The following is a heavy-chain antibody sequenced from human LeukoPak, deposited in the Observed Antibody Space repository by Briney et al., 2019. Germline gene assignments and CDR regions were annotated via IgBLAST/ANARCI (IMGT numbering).Heavy chain of an antibody. J-gene: IGHJ4*02. CDR1: GGSISSDDYY. CDR2: IYYSGST. V-gene: IGHV4-30-4*01. Sequence: SETLSLTCTVSGGSISSDDYYWSWIRQPPGKGLECIGYIYYSGSTFYNPSLKSRLTISVDPSKNQFSLRLTSVTAADTAVYYCARDPDYYGSGTGGYFDNWGQGTLVTVSS. D-gene: IGHD3-10*01. CDR3: ARDPDYYGSGTGGYFDN.